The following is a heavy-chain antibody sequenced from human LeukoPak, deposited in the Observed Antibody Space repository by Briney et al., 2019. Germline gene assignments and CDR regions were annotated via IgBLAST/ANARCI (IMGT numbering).Heavy chain of an antibody. CDR3: ARVHYYDSSGPVDY. Sequence: GGSLRLSCAASGFTFSSYWMSWVRQAPGKGLEWVANIKKDGSEKYYVDSVKGRFTISRDNAKNSLYLQMNSLRAEDTAVYYCARVHYYDSSGPVDYWGQGTLVTVSS. J-gene: IGHJ4*02. D-gene: IGHD3-22*01. V-gene: IGHV3-7*04. CDR2: IKKDGSEK. CDR1: GFTFSSYW.